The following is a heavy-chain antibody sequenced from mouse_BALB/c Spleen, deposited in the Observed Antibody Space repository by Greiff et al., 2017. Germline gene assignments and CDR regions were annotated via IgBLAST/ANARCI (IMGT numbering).Heavy chain of an antibody. CDR3: AREELGRFAY. J-gene: IGHJ3*01. CDR1: GFSLTSYG. Sequence: VNVVESGPGLVAPSQSLSITCTVSGFSLTSYGVHWVRQPPGKGLEWLGVIWAGGSTNYNSALMSRLSISKDNSKSQVFLKMNSLQTDDTAMYYCAREELGRFAYWGQGTLVTVSA. CDR2: IWAGGST. V-gene: IGHV2-9*02. D-gene: IGHD4-1*01.